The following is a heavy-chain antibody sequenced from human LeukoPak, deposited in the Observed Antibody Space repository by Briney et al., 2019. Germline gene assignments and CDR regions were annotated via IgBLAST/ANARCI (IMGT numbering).Heavy chain of an antibody. V-gene: IGHV3-21*01. CDR3: ARDKIVPGVCAFDI. Sequence: GGSLRLSCAASGFTFGSYSMNWVRQAPGKGLEWVSSISSSSSYIYYADSVKGRFTISRDNAKNSLYLQMNSLRAEDTAVYYCARDKIVPGVCAFDIWGQGTMVTVSS. CDR2: ISSSSSYI. J-gene: IGHJ3*02. CDR1: GFTFGSYS. D-gene: IGHD2-8*01.